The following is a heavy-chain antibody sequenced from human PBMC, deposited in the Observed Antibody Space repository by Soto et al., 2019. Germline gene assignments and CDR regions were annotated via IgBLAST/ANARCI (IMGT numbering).Heavy chain of an antibody. D-gene: IGHD6-13*01. J-gene: IGHJ4*02. CDR3: ARVAVAGGGVDS. CDR1: GFTLSSYW. CDR2: IKQDGSEK. V-gene: IGHV3-7*01. Sequence: EVQLVESGGGLVQPGGSLRLSCAASGFTLSSYWMSWVRQAPGKGLEWVANIKQDGSEKYYVDSVKGRFTISRDNTKSSLYLQMNSLRAEDTAVYYCARVAVAGGGVDSWGQGTLVTVSS.